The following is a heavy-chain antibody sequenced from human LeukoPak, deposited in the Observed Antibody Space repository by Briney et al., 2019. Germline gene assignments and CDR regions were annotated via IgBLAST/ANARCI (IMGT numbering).Heavy chain of an antibody. CDR2: ISSSGSTI. CDR3: ARDGRQGAYSQSPNAFDI. D-gene: IGHD1-26*01. V-gene: IGHV3-48*03. CDR1: GFTFSSYE. Sequence: GGPLRLSCAASGFTFSSYEMNWAPQAPGEGLEWVSYISSSGSTIYYAASVKGRFTISRDNAKNSLYLQMNSLRAEDTAVYYCARDGRQGAYSQSPNAFDIWGQRTMVNVSS. J-gene: IGHJ3*02.